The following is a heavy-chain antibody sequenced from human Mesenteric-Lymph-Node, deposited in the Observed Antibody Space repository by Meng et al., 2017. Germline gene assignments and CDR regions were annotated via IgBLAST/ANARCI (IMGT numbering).Heavy chain of an antibody. V-gene: IGHV3-21*01. Sequence: EVQLVESGGGLVKPGGSLRLSCAASGFTFSSYTMNWVRRAPGKGLEWVSSISSNSNYIYSADSVKGRFTNSRDNAKNSLYLQMNSLRAEDTAVYYCARDTPGLLFDYWGQGTLVTVSS. CDR2: ISSNSNYI. CDR3: ARDTPGLLFDY. D-gene: IGHD5-18*01. J-gene: IGHJ4*02. CDR1: GFTFSSYT.